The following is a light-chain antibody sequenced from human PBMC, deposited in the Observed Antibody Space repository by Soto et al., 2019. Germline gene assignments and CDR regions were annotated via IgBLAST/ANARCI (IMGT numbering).Light chain of an antibody. CDR3: CSYTSSRVL. V-gene: IGLV2-18*02. CDR1: SSDVGSYNR. CDR2: EVN. J-gene: IGLJ2*01. Sequence: QSALTQPPSVSGSPGQSVTISCTGTSSDVGSYNRVSWYQQPPGTAPKLMIYEVNNRPSGVPDRFSVSKSGNTASLTISGLQAEDEADYYCCSYTSSRVLFGGGTKLTVL.